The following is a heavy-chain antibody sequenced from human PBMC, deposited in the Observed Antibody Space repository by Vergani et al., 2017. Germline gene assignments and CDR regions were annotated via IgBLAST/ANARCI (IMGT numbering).Heavy chain of an antibody. D-gene: IGHD5-12*01. CDR1: GYSFYTYG. V-gene: IGHV1-18*01. CDR2: ISAYNGNT. CDR3: AREEEATWNY. J-gene: IGHJ4*02. Sequence: QVQLVQSGTEMKKSGASVRVSCKASGYSFYTYGISWVRQAPGQGLEWMGLISAYNGNTNYAQKFQGRVTMTRDTSTSTDYMELRSLGTDDTAVYYCAREEEATWNYWGQGTLVTVSS.